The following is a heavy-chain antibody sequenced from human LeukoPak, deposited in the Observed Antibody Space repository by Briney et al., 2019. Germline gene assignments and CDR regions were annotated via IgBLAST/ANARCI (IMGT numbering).Heavy chain of an antibody. J-gene: IGHJ4*02. D-gene: IGHD1-14*01. CDR2: MYSSGRT. CDR3: ARDRAGGYFDF. CDR1: GGSISTYF. V-gene: IGHV4-4*07. Sequence: SETLSLTCTVSGGSISTYFWSWIRQPAGKGLEWIGRMYSSGRTNYNPSLKSRVTMSVDTSKNQFSLKLSAVTAADTAVYYCARDRAGGYFDFWGQGTLVTVSS.